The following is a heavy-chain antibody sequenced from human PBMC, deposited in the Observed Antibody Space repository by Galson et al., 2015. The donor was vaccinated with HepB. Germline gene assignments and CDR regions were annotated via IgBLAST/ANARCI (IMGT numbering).Heavy chain of an antibody. J-gene: IGHJ4*01. Sequence: SLRLSCAASGFSFSSYTMNWVRQTPGKGLQWVSAITPSGDNTYSADSLKGRFTISRDNSKNTLFLQMNSLRADDTAIYFCAKVFPEKTDGWYRQALYYFDSWGHGALVAVS. D-gene: IGHD6-19*01. CDR2: ITPSGDNT. V-gene: IGHV3-23*01. CDR3: AKVFPEKTDGWYRQALYYFDS. CDR1: GFSFSSYT.